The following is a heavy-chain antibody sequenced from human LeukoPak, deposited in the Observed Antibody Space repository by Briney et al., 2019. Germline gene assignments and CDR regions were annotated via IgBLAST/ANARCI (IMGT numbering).Heavy chain of an antibody. Sequence: GRSLRLSCEASGFTFSSYAMSRVRQAPGTGLKCFSGIIDSGAITYYANSVKSRLTIARDNSKNTQYLQMNRLRAEDAAVYYCAKLSGQEDYNYYVGFWGKGTTVAVSS. V-gene: IGHV3-23*01. CDR3: AKLSGQEDYNYYVGF. CDR1: GFTFSSYA. J-gene: IGHJ6*03. CDR2: IIDSGAIT. D-gene: IGHD3-3*01.